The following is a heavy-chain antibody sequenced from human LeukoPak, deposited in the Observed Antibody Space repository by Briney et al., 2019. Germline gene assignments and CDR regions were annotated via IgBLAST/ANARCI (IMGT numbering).Heavy chain of an antibody. J-gene: IGHJ4*02. Sequence: SETLSLTCTVSGDSVSSTIHYWGWIRPPPGNGLEWIGTIYFDGRTTSSPSPNGPVTISVDTSKNQFSLKLRSVTAADTAVYYCARHDSFGIRKVCDYWGQGILVTVSS. CDR3: ARHDSFGIRKVCDY. V-gene: IGHV4-39*01. CDR2: IYFDGRT. D-gene: IGHD5-18*01. CDR1: GDSVSSTIHY.